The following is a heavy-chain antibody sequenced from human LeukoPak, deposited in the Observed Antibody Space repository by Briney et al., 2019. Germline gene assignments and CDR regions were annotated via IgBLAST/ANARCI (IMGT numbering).Heavy chain of an antibody. J-gene: IGHJ6*03. CDR1: GGSINSGSYY. CDR3: ARGMPIAAAGFFPYNYYYYMDV. CDR2: IYTSGTT. V-gene: IGHV4-61*09. Sequence: PSETLSLTCTVSGGSINSGSYYWSWIRQPAGKGLEWIGHIYTSGTTSYKPSLKSRLTISFDTSKNQFSLTLNSVTAADTAMYYCARGMPIAAAGFFPYNYYYYMDVWGKGTTVTVSS. D-gene: IGHD6-13*01.